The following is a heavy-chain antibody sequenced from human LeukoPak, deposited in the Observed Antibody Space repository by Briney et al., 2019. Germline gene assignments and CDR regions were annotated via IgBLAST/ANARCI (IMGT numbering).Heavy chain of an antibody. Sequence: SETLSLTCTVSGGSISTYYWSWIRQPPGKGLEWIGYIYYTGSTSYNPSLKSRVTMSLDASKNQFSLELNSVTPADTAVYYCARETVTTGLDYWGQGTLVTVSS. CDR2: IYYTGST. CDR1: GGSISTYY. J-gene: IGHJ4*02. CDR3: ARETVTTGLDY. V-gene: IGHV4-59*01. D-gene: IGHD4-17*01.